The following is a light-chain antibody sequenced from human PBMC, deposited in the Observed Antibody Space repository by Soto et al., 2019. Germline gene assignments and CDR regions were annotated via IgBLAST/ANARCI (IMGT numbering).Light chain of an antibody. Sequence: QSALTQPPSVSGSPGQSVTISCTGTSSDVGSYNRVSWYQQPPGTAPKLMIYEVSNRPSGVPDRFSGSKSGNTASLTISGLQAEDEADYYCSLYTSSSTLNYVFGTGTKLTVL. CDR1: SSDVGSYNR. CDR3: SLYTSSSTLNYV. CDR2: EVS. J-gene: IGLJ1*01. V-gene: IGLV2-18*01.